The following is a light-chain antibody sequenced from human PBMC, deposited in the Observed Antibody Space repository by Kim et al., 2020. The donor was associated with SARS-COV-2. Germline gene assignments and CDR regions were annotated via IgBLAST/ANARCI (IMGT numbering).Light chain of an antibody. CDR1: SGSIASNY. J-gene: IGLJ3*02. CDR2: EDN. CDR3: QSYDSSNWV. Sequence: GKTLSISCARSSGSIASNYVQWYQQRPGSAPPTVIYEDNQSPSGVPDRFSGSIDSSSNSASLTISGLKTEDEADYYCQSYDSSNWVFGGGTQLTVL. V-gene: IGLV6-57*03.